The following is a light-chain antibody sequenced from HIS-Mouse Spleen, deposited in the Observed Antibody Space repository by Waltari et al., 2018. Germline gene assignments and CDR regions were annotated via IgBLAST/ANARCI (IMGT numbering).Light chain of an antibody. CDR2: AAS. V-gene: IGKV1-9*01. CDR1: QGISSY. J-gene: IGKJ1*01. Sequence: DIQLTQSPSFLSASVGYRVTITCRASQGISSYRAWYQQKPGKDPKLLIYAASTWQSGVPSRFSVSGAGTGFTLTISSLQPEDFATDYCQQLNSYPPTFGQGTKVEIK. CDR3: QQLNSYPPT.